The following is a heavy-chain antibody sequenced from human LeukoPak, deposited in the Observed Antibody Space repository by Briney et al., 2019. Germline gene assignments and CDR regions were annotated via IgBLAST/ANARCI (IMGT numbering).Heavy chain of an antibody. CDR3: ARCPPSGSHACLH. J-gene: IGHJ4*02. CDR2: MNPNSGNA. D-gene: IGHD1-26*01. Sequence: ASVKVSCKASGYTFTSYDINWVRQATGQGLEWMGWMNPNSGNAGYAQKFQGRVTMTRNTSISTAYMELSSLRSENTAVYYCARCPPSGSHACLHWGQGTLVTVSS. CDR1: GYTFTSYD. V-gene: IGHV1-8*01.